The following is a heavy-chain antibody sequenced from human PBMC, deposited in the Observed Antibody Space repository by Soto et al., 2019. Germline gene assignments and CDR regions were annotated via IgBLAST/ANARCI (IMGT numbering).Heavy chain of an antibody. Sequence: SVTLSLTCAVYGGSFSGYYWSWIRQPPGKGLEWIGEINHSGRTNYNPSLKSRVTISVDTSKNQLSLKLSSVTAADTAVFYCARIRTVTATFYYHYAMDVWGRGTTLTLSS. CDR2: INHSGRT. V-gene: IGHV4-34*01. D-gene: IGHD4-17*01. CDR3: ARIRTVTATFYYHYAMDV. CDR1: GGSFSGYY. J-gene: IGHJ6*02.